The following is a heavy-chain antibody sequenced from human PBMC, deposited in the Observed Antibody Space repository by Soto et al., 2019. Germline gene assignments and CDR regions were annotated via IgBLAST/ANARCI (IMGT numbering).Heavy chain of an antibody. D-gene: IGHD3-16*01. CDR2: MSYDGSNK. CDR1: GFTFSSYA. V-gene: IGHV3-30-3*01. Sequence: QVQLVESGGGVVQPGRSLRLSCAASGFTFSSYAMHRVRRAPGKGLEWMAVMSYDGSNKYYADSVKGRFTISRDNSKNTLYLQMNSLRPEDTALYYCARGGGAYWGQGTLVIVSS. CDR3: ARGGGAY. J-gene: IGHJ4*02.